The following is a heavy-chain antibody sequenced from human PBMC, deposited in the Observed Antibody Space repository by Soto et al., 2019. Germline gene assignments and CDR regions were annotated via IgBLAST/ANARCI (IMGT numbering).Heavy chain of an antibody. J-gene: IGHJ5*02. V-gene: IGHV3-21*01. CDR1: GFTFSSYS. CDR3: AREMYSDIVVVPAATKHGGLDP. CDR2: ISSSSSYI. D-gene: IGHD2-2*01. Sequence: PVGSLRLSCAASGFTFSSYSMNWVRQAPGKGLEWVSSISSSSSYIYYADSVKGRFTISRDNAKNSLYLQMNSLRAEDTAVYYCAREMYSDIVVVPAATKHGGLDPWGQGTLVTVSS.